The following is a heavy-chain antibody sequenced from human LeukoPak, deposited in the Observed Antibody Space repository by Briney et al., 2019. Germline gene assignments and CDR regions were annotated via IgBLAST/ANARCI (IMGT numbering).Heavy chain of an antibody. D-gene: IGHD2-8*01. J-gene: IGHJ4*02. CDR1: GFTFSNYW. V-gene: IGHV3-74*01. CDR3: VRGTNDWTGIDY. CDR2: INPDGSST. Sequence: SGGSLRLSCAASGFTFSNYWMHWVRQAPGKRLVWVSRINPDGSSTDYADSVKGRFTISRDNARNTLYLQMNSLRVEDTAIYYCVRGTNDWTGIDYWGQGTLVTVSS.